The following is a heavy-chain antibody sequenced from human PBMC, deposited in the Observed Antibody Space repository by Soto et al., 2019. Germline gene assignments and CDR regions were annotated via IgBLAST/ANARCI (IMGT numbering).Heavy chain of an antibody. J-gene: IGHJ4*02. V-gene: IGHV4-38-2*01. CDR3: ARAHISSEGYYFDY. CDR2: VYHSGST. CDR1: GYSISSGYY. D-gene: IGHD6-6*01. Sequence: SETLSLPCVVSGYSISSGYYLGWIRQPPGKGLEWIGSVYHSGSTYYNPSLESRVTISVDTSKNQFSLKLSSVTAADTAVYYCARAHISSEGYYFDYWGQGTLVT.